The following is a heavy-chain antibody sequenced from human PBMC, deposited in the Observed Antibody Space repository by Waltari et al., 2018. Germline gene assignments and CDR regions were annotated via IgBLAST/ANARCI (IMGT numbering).Heavy chain of an antibody. Sequence: QLQLQESGPGLVKPSETLSLTCTVSGGSISSSSYYWGWIRQPPGKGLEWIGSIYYRWSTSYIPSLKSRVTISVDTSKNQFSLTLSFVTAADTAVYYCARHPHYYYYYMDVWGKGTTVTVSS. CDR1: GGSISSSSYY. CDR2: IYYRWST. CDR3: ARHPHYYYYYMDV. J-gene: IGHJ6*03. V-gene: IGHV4-39*07.